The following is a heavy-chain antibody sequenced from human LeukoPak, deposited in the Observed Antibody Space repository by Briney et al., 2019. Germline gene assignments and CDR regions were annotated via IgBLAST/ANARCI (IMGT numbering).Heavy chain of an antibody. V-gene: IGHV1-2*02. CDR3: ARGVSAAGKDHSHYYYMDV. J-gene: IGHJ6*03. CDR1: GYTFTGYY. Sequence: ASVRVSCKPSGYTFTGYYMHWVRQAPRQGREWMGWINPNSGSTNYGRKYQGRATMTSETTISTAYMELSRLRSDDTAVYYCARGVSAAGKDHSHYYYMDVWGKGTTVTVSS. CDR2: INPNSGST. D-gene: IGHD6-13*01.